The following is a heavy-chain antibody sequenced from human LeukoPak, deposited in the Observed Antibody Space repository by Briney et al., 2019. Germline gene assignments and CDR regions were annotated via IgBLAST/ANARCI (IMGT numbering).Heavy chain of an antibody. CDR2: IRSKANSYAT. CDR1: GFTFSGFA. Sequence: GGSLRLSCAASGFTFSGFAMHWVRQASGKGLEWVGRIRSKANSYATAYAASVKGRFTISRDNAKNSLYLQMNSPRAEDTAVYYCARLTAVSSGSYSHFDYWGQGTLVTVSS. D-gene: IGHD3-10*02. J-gene: IGHJ4*02. V-gene: IGHV3-73*01. CDR3: ARLTAVSSGSYSHFDY.